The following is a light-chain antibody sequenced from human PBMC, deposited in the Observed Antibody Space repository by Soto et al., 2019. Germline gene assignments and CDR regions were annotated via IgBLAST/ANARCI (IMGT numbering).Light chain of an antibody. CDR2: DAS. CDR1: HDISNC. CDR3: QQYDNLPA. J-gene: IGKJ3*01. Sequence: DIQMTQSPSSLSASVGDRVTITCQASHDISNCLNWYQQKPGKAPKLLIYDASNLETGVPSRFSGSGSGTDFTFTITSLQPEDIATYYCQQYDNLPAFGPGTKVDIK. V-gene: IGKV1-33*01.